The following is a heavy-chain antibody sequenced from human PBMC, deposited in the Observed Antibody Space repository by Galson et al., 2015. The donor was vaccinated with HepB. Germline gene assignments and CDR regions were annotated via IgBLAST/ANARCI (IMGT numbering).Heavy chain of an antibody. CDR3: ARKSLRGWYYFDY. J-gene: IGHJ4*02. CDR1: GFTFSSYG. Sequence: SLRLSCAASGFTFSSYGMHWVRQAPGKGLEWVAVIWYDGSNKYYADSVKGRFTISRDNSKNTLYLQMNSLRAEDTAVYYCARKSLRGWYYFDYWGQGTLVTVSS. V-gene: IGHV3-33*01. D-gene: IGHD6-19*01. CDR2: IWYDGSNK.